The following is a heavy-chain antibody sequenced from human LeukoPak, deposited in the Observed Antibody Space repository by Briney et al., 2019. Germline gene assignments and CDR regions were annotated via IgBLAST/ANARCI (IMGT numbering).Heavy chain of an antibody. Sequence: ASVKVPCKASGYTFTVYYLHWVRQAPGQGLEWMGWINPNSGATNYAQKFQGRVTMTRDTSISTVYMELTRLTSDDTAVYSCARDPSTSYYFDYWGQGTLVTVSS. CDR1: GYTFTVYY. D-gene: IGHD6-6*01. V-gene: IGHV1-2*02. CDR2: INPNSGAT. J-gene: IGHJ4*02. CDR3: ARDPSTSYYFDY.